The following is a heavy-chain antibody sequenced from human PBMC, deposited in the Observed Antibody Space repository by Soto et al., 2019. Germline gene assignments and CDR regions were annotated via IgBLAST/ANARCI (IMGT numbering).Heavy chain of an antibody. V-gene: IGHV3-21*05. J-gene: IGHJ3*02. Sequence: GGSLRLSCAASGFTFSSYAMSWVRQAPGKGLEWVSYISSSSSYTNYADSVKGRFTISRDNAKNSLYLQMNSLRAEDTAVYYCARASQYQLLHKVGPDAFDIWGQGTMVTVSS. D-gene: IGHD2-2*01. CDR3: ARASQYQLLHKVGPDAFDI. CDR1: GFTFSSYA. CDR2: ISSSSSYT.